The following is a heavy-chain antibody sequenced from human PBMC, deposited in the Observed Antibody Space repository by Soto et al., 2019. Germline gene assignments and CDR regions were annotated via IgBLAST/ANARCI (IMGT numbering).Heavy chain of an antibody. CDR2: INPNSGGT. J-gene: IGHJ6*02. CDR3: ARGLWFGELSQYYYYYYGMDV. V-gene: IGHV1-2*04. Sequence: ASVKVSCKASGYTFTGYYMHWVRQAPGQGLEWMGWINPNSGGTNYAQKFQGWVTMTRDTSISTAYMELSRLRSDDTAVYYCARGLWFGELSQYYYYYYGMDVWGQGTTVTVSS. D-gene: IGHD3-10*01. CDR1: GYTFTGYY.